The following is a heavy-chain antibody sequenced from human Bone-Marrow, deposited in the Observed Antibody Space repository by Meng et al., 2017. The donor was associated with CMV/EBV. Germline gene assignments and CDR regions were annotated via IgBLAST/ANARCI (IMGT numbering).Heavy chain of an antibody. CDR1: GFTFSNAW. Sequence: GESLKISCAASGFTFSNAWMSWVRQAPGKGLEWVGRIKSKTDGGTTDYAAPVKGRFTISRDDSKNTLYLQMNSLKTEDTAVYYFTTYHPRKPYWGQGTLVTVSS. CDR3: TTYHPRKPY. CDR2: IKSKTDGGTT. J-gene: IGHJ4*02. V-gene: IGHV3-15*01.